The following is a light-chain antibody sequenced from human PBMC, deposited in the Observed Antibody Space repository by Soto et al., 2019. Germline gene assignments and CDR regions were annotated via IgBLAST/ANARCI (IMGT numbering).Light chain of an antibody. CDR2: DAS. CDR3: QQYDDWPRT. Sequence: EKGMTQSPATLSVSPGERATLSCRASQSVSGNLAWYQQKPGQAPRLLIHDASTRATGVPARFSGSGSGTEFTLTIDSLQSEDFAIYYRQQYDDWPRTFGQGTKV. J-gene: IGKJ1*01. V-gene: IGKV3-15*01. CDR1: QSVSGN.